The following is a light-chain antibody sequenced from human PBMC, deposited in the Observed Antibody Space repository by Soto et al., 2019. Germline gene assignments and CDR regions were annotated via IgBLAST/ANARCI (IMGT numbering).Light chain of an antibody. CDR3: CSYTSSSTVL. J-gene: IGLJ2*01. Sequence: QSALIQPASVSGSPGQSITISCTGTNSDIGRYNYVSWYQQHPGKAPKLMIYDVISRPSGVSNRFAGSKSGNTASLTISGLQAEDEADYYCCSYTSSSTVLFGGGTKLTVL. CDR2: DVI. CDR1: NSDIGRYNY. V-gene: IGLV2-14*01.